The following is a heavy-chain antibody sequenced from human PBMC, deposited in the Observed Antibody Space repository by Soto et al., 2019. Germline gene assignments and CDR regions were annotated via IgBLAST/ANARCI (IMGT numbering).Heavy chain of an antibody. D-gene: IGHD3-22*01. CDR1: GFTFSSYA. J-gene: IGHJ4*02. CDR3: APSPDSSGYERRVGY. Sequence: GGSLRLSCAASGFTFSSYAMSWVRQAPGKGLEWVSAISGSGGSTYYADSVKGRFTISRDNSKNTLYLQMNSLRAEDTAVYYCAPSPDSSGYERRVGYWGQGTLVTVSS. CDR2: ISGSGGST. V-gene: IGHV3-23*01.